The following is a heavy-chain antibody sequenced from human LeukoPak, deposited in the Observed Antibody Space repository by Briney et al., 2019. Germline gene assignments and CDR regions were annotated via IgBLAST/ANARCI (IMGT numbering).Heavy chain of an antibody. V-gene: IGHV1-2*02. CDR3: ARDRGVLEWLALDYYFGMDV. CDR2: INPKSGGI. CDR1: GYTFSDYY. D-gene: IGHD3-3*01. J-gene: IGHJ6*02. Sequence: ASVKVSCKASGYTFSDYYIHWVRQAPGQGLEWMGWINPKSGGINYAPKFQDRVTMTRDSYISTAYMELRRLRSDDTAVYYCARDRGVLEWLALDYYFGMDVWGQGTTVTVSS.